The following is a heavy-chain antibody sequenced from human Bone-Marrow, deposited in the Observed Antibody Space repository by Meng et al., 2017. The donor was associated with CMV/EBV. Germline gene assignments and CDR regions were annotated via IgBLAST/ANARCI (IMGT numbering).Heavy chain of an antibody. D-gene: IGHD2-2*01. V-gene: IGHV3-48*03. CDR2: VSSRGTIT. CDR3: AREGYCSTTTCYSQVSDY. J-gene: IGHJ4*02. Sequence: GESLKISCAASGFTFINYDMNWVRQAPGKGLEWVSYVSSRGTITHNAESVKGRFTISRDNAHNSVYLQMNSLRAEDTAVYYCAREGYCSTTTCYSQVSDYWGQGTLVTVSS. CDR1: GFTFINYD.